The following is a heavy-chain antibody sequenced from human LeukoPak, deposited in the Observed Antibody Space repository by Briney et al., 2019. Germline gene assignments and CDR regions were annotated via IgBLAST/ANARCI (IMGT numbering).Heavy chain of an antibody. D-gene: IGHD1-26*01. CDR1: GFTFSSYA. V-gene: IGHV3-23*01. CDR3: AKDPKVGATNYFDY. J-gene: IGHJ4*02. CDR2: TSDSGGGT. Sequence: GGSLRLSCAASGFTFSSYAMSWVRQAPGKGLEWVPSTSDSGGGTYYADSVKGRFTISRDNSKNTLYLQMNSLRAEDTAVYYCAKDPKVGATNYFDYWGQGTLVTVSS.